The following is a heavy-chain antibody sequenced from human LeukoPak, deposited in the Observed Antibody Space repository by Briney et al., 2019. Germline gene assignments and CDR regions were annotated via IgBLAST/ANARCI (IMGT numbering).Heavy chain of an antibody. V-gene: IGHV1-8*02. D-gene: IGHD6-13*01. J-gene: IGHJ4*02. CDR1: GYTFTGYY. Sequence: ASVKVSCKASGYTFTGYYMHWVRQATGQGLEWMGWMNPNSGNTGYAQKFQGRVTMTRNTSISTAYMELSSLRSEDTAVCYCARDLRIAAETGYWGQGTLVTVSS. CDR2: MNPNSGNT. CDR3: ARDLRIAAETGY.